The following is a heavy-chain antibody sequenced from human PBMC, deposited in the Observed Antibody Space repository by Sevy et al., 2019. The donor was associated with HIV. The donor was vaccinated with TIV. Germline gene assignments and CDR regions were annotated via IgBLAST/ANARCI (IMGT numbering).Heavy chain of an antibody. CDR3: AKALNPALESMIEVIFRTLKGFDV. CDR1: GFTFNTHA. Sequence: GESLKISCAASGFTFNTHAMKWVRQAPGKGLEWVSVISATGSSTYYADSVKGRFTISRDNSKNTLYLQMNSLTADDTAVYYCAKALNPALESMIEVIFRTLKGFDVWGQGTMVTVSS. D-gene: IGHD3-22*01. CDR2: ISATGSST. J-gene: IGHJ3*01. V-gene: IGHV3-23*01.